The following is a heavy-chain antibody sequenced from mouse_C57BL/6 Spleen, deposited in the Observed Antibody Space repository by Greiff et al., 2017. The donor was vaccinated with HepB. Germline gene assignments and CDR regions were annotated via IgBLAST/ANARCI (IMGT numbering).Heavy chain of an antibody. V-gene: IGHV1-59*01. CDR3: ARGEGAMDY. CDR2: IDPSDSYT. CDR1: GYTFTSYW. Sequence: VQLKQPGAELVRPGTSVKLSCKASGYTFTSYWMHWVKQRPGQGLEWIGVIDPSDSYTNYNQKFKGKATLTVDTSSSTAYMQLSSLTSEDSAVYYCARGEGAMDYWGQGTSVTVSS. J-gene: IGHJ4*01.